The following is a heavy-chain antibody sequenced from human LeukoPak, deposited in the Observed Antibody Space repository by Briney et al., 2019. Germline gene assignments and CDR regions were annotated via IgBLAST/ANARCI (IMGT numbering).Heavy chain of an antibody. CDR1: GFTFSGYG. J-gene: IGHJ4*02. CDR3: AKDHGGSFDY. D-gene: IGHD4-23*01. CDR2: IHYDGSNK. Sequence: GGSLTLSCAASGFTFSGYGMHWVRQAPGKGLEWVAFIHYDGSNKYYADSVKGRFTISRDNSKNTLYLQTNSLGAEDTAVYYCAKDHGGSFDYWGQGTLVTVSS. V-gene: IGHV3-30*02.